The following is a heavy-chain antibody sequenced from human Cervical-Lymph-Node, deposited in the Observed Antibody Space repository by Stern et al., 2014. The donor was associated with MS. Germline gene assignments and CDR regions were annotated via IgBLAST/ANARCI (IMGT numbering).Heavy chain of an antibody. D-gene: IGHD4-17*01. CDR1: GYSFTANW. CDR2: IYHGDSDT. V-gene: IGHV5-51*01. J-gene: IGHJ4*02. CDR3: AGDYGDYAFDY. Sequence: EVQLVESGAEVKKPGESLKISCKGSGYSFTANWIAWVRQMPGKGLEWTGIIYHGDSDTRCSPSFQGQVTISADKSISTADLQWSSLKASDPAMYYCAGDYGDYAFDYWGQGTLVTVSS.